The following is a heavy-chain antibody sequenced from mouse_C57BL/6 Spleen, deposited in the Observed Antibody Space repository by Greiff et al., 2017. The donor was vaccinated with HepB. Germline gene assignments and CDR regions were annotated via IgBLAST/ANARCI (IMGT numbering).Heavy chain of an antibody. CDR3: ARGSLYYFDY. J-gene: IGHJ2*01. CDR1: GYTFTSYW. Sequence: QVQLQQPGAELVMPGASVKLSCKASGYTFTSYWMNWVKQRPGQGLEWIGEIDPSDSYTNYNQKFKGKSTLTVDKSSSTAYMQLSSLTSEDSAVYYCARGSLYYFDYWGQGTTLTVSS. V-gene: IGHV1-69*01. CDR2: IDPSDSYT.